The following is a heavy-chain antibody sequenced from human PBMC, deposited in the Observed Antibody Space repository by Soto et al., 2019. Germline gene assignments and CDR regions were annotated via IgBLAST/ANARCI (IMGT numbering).Heavy chain of an antibody. CDR2: ISGSGGST. J-gene: IGHJ4*02. Sequence: GGSVRLSCAASGFTFSSYAMSWVRQAPGKGLEWVSAISGSGGSTYYADSVKGRFTISRDNSKNTLYLQMNSLRAEDTAVYYCAKGASTVVPAAAGNYFDYWGQGTLVTVSS. V-gene: IGHV3-23*01. D-gene: IGHD2-2*01. CDR1: GFTFSSYA. CDR3: AKGASTVVPAAAGNYFDY.